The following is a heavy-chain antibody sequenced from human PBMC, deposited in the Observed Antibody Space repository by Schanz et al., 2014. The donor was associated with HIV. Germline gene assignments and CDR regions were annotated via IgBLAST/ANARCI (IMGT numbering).Heavy chain of an antibody. V-gene: IGHV1-69*01. D-gene: IGHD1-1*01. CDR1: GGTFGTYG. Sequence: QVQLVESGAEMKKPGSSVKVSCKASGGTFGTYGFTWVRQVPGQGLEWVGGIIPIFVTTNYAPRFQGRLTMTADVSTNTASMELSSLRPEDTAVYYCASPAESERGPGDAFDIWGQGTLVTVSS. J-gene: IGHJ3*02. CDR2: IIPIFVTT. CDR3: ASPAESERGPGDAFDI.